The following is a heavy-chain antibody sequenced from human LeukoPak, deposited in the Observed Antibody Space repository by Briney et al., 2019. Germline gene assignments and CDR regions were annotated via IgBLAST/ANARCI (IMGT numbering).Heavy chain of an antibody. V-gene: IGHV5-51*01. Sequence: GESLKISCKGSGYSFTSYWIGWGRQMPGKGLEWMGIIYPGDSDTRYSASFQGQVTISADKSISTAYLQWSSLKASDTAMYYCARQESIVGATTIDYWGQGTLVTVSS. J-gene: IGHJ4*02. CDR3: ARQESIVGATTIDY. CDR2: IYPGDSDT. CDR1: GYSFTSYW. D-gene: IGHD1-26*01.